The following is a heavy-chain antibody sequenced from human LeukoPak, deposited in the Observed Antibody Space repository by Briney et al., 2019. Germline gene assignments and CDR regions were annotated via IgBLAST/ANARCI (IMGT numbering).Heavy chain of an antibody. Sequence: PSETLSLTCAVYGGSFSGYYWGWIRQPPGKGLEWIGSIYHSGSTYYNPSLKSRVTISVDTSKNQFSLRLTSVTAADTAVYYCARQTGSGLFILPGGQGTLVTVSS. V-gene: IGHV4-34*01. J-gene: IGHJ4*02. CDR2: IYHSGST. D-gene: IGHD3/OR15-3a*01. CDR3: ARQTGSGLFILP. CDR1: GGSFSGYY.